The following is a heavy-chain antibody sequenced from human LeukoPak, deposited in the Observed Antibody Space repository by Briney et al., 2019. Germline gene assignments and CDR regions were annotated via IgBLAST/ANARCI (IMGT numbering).Heavy chain of an antibody. D-gene: IGHD3-22*01. V-gene: IGHV3-23*01. CDR3: AKGSYYDSSGSFYFDY. Sequence: GGSLRLSCAASGFTFSSYAMSWVRQAPGKGLEWVSGVSGSGDNTYYADSVKGRFTISRDNSKDTLYVQVNSLGTEDTAAYYCAKGSYYDSSGSFYFDYWGQGTLVTVSS. CDR1: GFTFSSYA. J-gene: IGHJ4*02. CDR2: VSGSGDNT.